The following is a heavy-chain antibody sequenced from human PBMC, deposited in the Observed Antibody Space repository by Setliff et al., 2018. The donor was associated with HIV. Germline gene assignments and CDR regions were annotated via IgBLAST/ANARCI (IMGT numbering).Heavy chain of an antibody. Sequence: SETLSLTCTVSGGSIWNYYWSWIRQPPGKGLEWIGTIYYSGSTYYNPSLKSRVTISTDTSKNQFSLKLNSVTASDTAMYYCTRHRGPPWDAFDIWGQGTMVTVSS. CDR3: TRHRGPPWDAFDI. CDR2: IYYSGST. V-gene: IGHV4-39*01. J-gene: IGHJ3*02. CDR1: GGSIWNYY.